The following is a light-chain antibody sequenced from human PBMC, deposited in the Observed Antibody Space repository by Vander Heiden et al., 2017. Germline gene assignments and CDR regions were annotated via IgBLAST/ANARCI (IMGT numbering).Light chain of an antibody. Sequence: QSVLTQPPSVSGAPGQRVTISCTGSSSNIGAGYDVHWYQHLPGTAPKLLIYGNSKRPSGVPDRFSGSKSGTSASLAITGLQAEDEDDYYCQSLDTSHYVFGTGTKVTVL. J-gene: IGLJ1*01. CDR2: GNS. V-gene: IGLV1-40*01. CDR3: QSLDTSHYV. CDR1: SSNIGAGYD.